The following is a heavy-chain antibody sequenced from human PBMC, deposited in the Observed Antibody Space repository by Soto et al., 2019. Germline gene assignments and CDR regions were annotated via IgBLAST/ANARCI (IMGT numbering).Heavy chain of an antibody. V-gene: IGHV3-74*01. J-gene: IGHJ6*02. CDR2: INTDGSST. D-gene: IGHD3-16*01. CDR3: GRDRGKDDYADV. Sequence: HPGGSLGLSCAASGFTFSRYRMHWVRQAPGKGLVWVSVINTDGSSTNYADSVKGRFTISRDNAKNTLYLQMNSLRAEDTAVYYCGRDRGKDDYADVWGQGTTVTVSS. CDR1: GFTFSRYR.